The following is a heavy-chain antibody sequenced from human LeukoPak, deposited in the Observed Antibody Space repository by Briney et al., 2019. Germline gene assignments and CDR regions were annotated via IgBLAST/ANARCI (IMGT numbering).Heavy chain of an antibody. CDR1: GGSISSGGYY. CDR3: AREDYGDYGFDY. Sequence: SQTLSLTCTVSGGSISSGGYYWSWSWIRRHPGRGLEWIGYIYHSGTTYYNPSLKSRVTISVDTSKNQFSLKLSSVTAADTAVYYCAREDYGDYGFDYWGQGTLVTVSS. V-gene: IGHV4-31*03. CDR2: IYHSGTT. D-gene: IGHD4-17*01. J-gene: IGHJ4*02.